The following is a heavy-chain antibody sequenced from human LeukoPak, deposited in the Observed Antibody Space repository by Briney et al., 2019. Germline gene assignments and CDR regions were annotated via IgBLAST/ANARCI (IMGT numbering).Heavy chain of an antibody. V-gene: IGHV3-15*01. CDR1: GFTFSNAW. CDR3: AKGSGWYWSTNAFDI. J-gene: IGHJ3*02. D-gene: IGHD6-19*01. Sequence: PGGSLRLSCAASGFTFSNAWMSWVRQAPGKGLEWVGRIKSKTDGGTTDYAAPVKGRFTISRDDSKNTLYLQMNSLKTEDTAVYYCAKGSGWYWSTNAFDIWGQGTMVTVSS. CDR2: IKSKTDGGTT.